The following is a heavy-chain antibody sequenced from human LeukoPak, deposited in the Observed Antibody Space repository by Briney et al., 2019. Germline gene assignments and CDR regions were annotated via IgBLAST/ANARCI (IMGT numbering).Heavy chain of an antibody. CDR1: GYTXXXYY. V-gene: IGHV1-2*02. Sequence: GYTXXXYYMHWVRQAPGQGLEWMGWINPNSGGTNYAQKFQGRVTMTRDTSISTAYMELSRLRSDDTAVYYCAVFYYSDSSGSADWGQGTLVTVSS. J-gene: IGHJ4*02. CDR3: AVFYYSDSSGSAD. D-gene: IGHD3-22*01. CDR2: INPNSGGT.